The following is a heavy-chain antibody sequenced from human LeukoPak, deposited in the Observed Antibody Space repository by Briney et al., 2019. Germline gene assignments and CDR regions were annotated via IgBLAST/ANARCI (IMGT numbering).Heavy chain of an antibody. CDR2: ISGSGGST. CDR1: GFTFSSYA. J-gene: IGHJ4*02. CDR3: ATPPPDYYDFWSGYLQGNYFDY. V-gene: IGHV3-23*01. Sequence: PGGSLRLSRAASGFTFSSYAMSWVRQAPGKGLEWVSGISGSGGSTYYADSVKGRFTISRDNSKNTLYLQMNSLRAEDTAVYYCATPPPDYYDFWSGYLQGNYFDYWGQGTLVTVSS. D-gene: IGHD3-3*01.